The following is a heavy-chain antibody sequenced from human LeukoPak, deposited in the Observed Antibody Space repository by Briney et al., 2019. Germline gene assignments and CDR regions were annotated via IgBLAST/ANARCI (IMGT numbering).Heavy chain of an antibody. CDR1: GFTFSGYG. CDR2: IRYDGSNK. CDR3: AKGQYYYDSSGSFDY. Sequence: GGSLRLSCAASGFTFSGYGMHWVRQAPGKGLEWVAFIRYDGSNKYYADSVKGRFTISRDNSKNTLYLQMNSLRAEDTAVYYCAKGQYYYDSSGSFDYWGQGTLVTVSS. V-gene: IGHV3-30*02. D-gene: IGHD3-22*01. J-gene: IGHJ4*02.